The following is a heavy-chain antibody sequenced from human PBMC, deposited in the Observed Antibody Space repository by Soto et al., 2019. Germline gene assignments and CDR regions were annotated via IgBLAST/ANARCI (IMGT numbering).Heavy chain of an antibody. CDR3: VRDEMVVATGSRTWHYYYGMDV. D-gene: IGHD2-15*01. CDR1: GGTFSTYA. Sequence: QVQLVQSGAEVKKPGSSVKVSCKSSGGTFSTYAISWVRQAPGQGLEWMGGIIPIFGTANYAQKFQGRVTITADEATTTAYMELISLRSEDTAVYYCVRDEMVVATGSRTWHYYYGMDVWGQGTTVTVSS. V-gene: IGHV1-69*12. CDR2: IIPIFGTA. J-gene: IGHJ6*02.